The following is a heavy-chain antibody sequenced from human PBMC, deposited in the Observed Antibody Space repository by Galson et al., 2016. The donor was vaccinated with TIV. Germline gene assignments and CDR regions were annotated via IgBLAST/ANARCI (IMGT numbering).Heavy chain of an antibody. Sequence: SVKVSCKASGYTLTNYYVHWVRQAPGQGLEWMGWINADSGVTIYAQKFQGRVAVARDTSISTAYMELSGVRSGDTAVYYCARVNWARAFDYWGQGTLVTVSS. J-gene: IGHJ4*02. CDR3: ARVNWARAFDY. D-gene: IGHD7-27*01. CDR1: GYTLTNYY. V-gene: IGHV1-2*02. CDR2: INADSGVT.